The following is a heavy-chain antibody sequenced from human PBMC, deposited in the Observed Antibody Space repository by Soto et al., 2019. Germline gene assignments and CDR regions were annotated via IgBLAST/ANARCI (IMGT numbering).Heavy chain of an antibody. V-gene: IGHV3-23*01. CDR3: AKEMATTHTQYYFDY. J-gene: IGHJ4*02. Sequence: GGSLSLSCAASGFTFSSYAMSWVRQAPGKGLEWVSAISGSGGNTYYADSVKGRFTISRDNSKNTLYLQMNSLRAEDTAVYYCAKEMATTHTQYYFDYWGQGTLVTVSS. D-gene: IGHD5-12*01. CDR2: ISGSGGNT. CDR1: GFTFSSYA.